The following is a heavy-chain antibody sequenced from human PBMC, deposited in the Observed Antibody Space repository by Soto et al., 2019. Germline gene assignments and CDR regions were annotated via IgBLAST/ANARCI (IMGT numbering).Heavy chain of an antibody. Sequence: SETLSLTCAVYGGSVSGYYWSWIRQPPGRGLEWIGEINHSGRTNYNPSLKSRVTMSVDTSKHQFSLNLNSVTAADTAVYYCARPAPYSGDSSWYNYFDYWGQGALVTVPS. D-gene: IGHD6-13*01. J-gene: IGHJ4*02. CDR1: GGSVSGYY. CDR2: INHSGRT. CDR3: ARPAPYSGDSSWYNYFDY. V-gene: IGHV4-34*01.